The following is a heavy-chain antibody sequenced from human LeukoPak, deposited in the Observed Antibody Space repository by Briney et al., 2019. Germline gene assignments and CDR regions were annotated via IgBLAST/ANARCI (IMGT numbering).Heavy chain of an antibody. CDR1: GYSFTSYG. Sequence: GESLKISCKGSGYSFTSYGISWVRQAPGQGLEWMGWISAYNGNTNYAQKLQGRVTMTTDTSTSTAYVELRSLRSDDTAVYYCARVKGELDPWGQGTLVTVSS. J-gene: IGHJ5*02. D-gene: IGHD1-7*01. CDR2: ISAYNGNT. CDR3: ARVKGELDP. V-gene: IGHV1-18*01.